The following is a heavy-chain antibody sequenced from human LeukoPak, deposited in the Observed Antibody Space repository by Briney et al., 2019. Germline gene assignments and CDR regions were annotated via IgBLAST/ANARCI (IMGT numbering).Heavy chain of an antibody. D-gene: IGHD3-3*02. V-gene: IGHV4-59*01. CDR1: GGSISGYY. CDR3: ARWSHFWSGYSSALMEV. Sequence: SETLSLTCTVSGGSISGYYWSWVRQPPGKGLEWIGYLYYSGGTNYNPSLKSRVTISADTSKNQFSLNLSSVTAADTAVYYCARWSHFWSGYSSALMEVWGQGTTVTVSS. J-gene: IGHJ6*02. CDR2: LYYSGGT.